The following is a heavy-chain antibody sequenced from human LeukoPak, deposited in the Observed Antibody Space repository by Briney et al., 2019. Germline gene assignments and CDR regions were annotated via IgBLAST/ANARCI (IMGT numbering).Heavy chain of an antibody. J-gene: IGHJ3*02. Sequence: ASVKVSCKASGYTFTSYYMHWVRQAPGQGLEWMGIINPSGGSTSYAQKFQGRVTMTRDTSTSTVYMELSSLRSEDTAVYYCARAGSSSWYVSGDAFDIWGQGTMVTVSS. D-gene: IGHD6-13*01. V-gene: IGHV1-46*01. CDR1: GYTFTSYY. CDR2: INPSGGST. CDR3: ARAGSSSWYVSGDAFDI.